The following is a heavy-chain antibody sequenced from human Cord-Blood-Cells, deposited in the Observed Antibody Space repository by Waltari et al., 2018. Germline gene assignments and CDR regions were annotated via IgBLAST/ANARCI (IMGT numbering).Heavy chain of an antibody. CDR2: MNPNSGNT. Sequence: QVQLVQSGAEVKKPGASVKVSCKASGYTFTSYDINWVRQATGQGLEWMGWMNPNSGNTGYDQNYPGRVTMTRNTPISTAYMELSSLRSEDTAVYYCARAPHIVVVIGLFDPWGQGTLVTVSS. CDR3: ARAPHIVVVIGLFDP. D-gene: IGHD2-21*01. J-gene: IGHJ5*02. CDR1: GYTFTSYD. V-gene: IGHV1-8*01.